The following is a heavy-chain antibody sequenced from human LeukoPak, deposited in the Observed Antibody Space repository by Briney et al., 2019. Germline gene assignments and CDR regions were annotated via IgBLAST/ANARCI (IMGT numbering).Heavy chain of an antibody. Sequence: PGGSLRLSCAASGFTFSSYTIIWARQAPGKGLEWVSSISGSISHIYYADSVKGRSTISRDNARNSLYLQMNSLRAEDTAVYFCARDISIGFDYWGPGTLVTVSS. J-gene: IGHJ4*02. CDR1: GFTFSSYT. D-gene: IGHD2-2*01. CDR3: ARDISIGFDY. V-gene: IGHV3-21*01. CDR2: ISGSISHI.